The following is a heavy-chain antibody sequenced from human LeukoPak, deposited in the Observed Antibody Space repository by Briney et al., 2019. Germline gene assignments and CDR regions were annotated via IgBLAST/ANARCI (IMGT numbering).Heavy chain of an antibody. D-gene: IGHD5-12*01. V-gene: IGHV3-23*01. Sequence: PGGSLRLSCAASGFTFSSYAMNWVRQAPGKGLEWVSDISGSGGSTYYADSVKGRFTISRDNSNNTLYLQTNSLRVEDTAVYYCAPDPNKWLRNYWGQGTLVTVSS. CDR2: ISGSGGST. CDR1: GFTFSSYA. J-gene: IGHJ4*02. CDR3: APDPNKWLRNY.